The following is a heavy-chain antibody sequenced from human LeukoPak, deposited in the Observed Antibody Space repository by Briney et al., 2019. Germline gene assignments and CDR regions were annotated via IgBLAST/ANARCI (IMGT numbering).Heavy chain of an antibody. CDR2: IYYRGNT. CDR1: GGSISSSSYY. V-gene: IGHV4-39*07. J-gene: IGHJ4*02. CDR3: ARDPESNFDY. Sequence: SETLSLTCTVSGGSISSSSYYWGWIRQPPGKGLEWIGSIYYRGNTYYNPSLRSRVTISVDTSKNQFSLRLSSVTAADTAVYYCARDPESNFDYWGQGTLVTVSS.